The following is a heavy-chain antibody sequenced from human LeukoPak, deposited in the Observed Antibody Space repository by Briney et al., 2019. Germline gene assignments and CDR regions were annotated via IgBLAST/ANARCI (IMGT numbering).Heavy chain of an antibody. CDR1: GFTLSSYA. Sequence: GGSLRLSCSASGFTLSSYAMHWVRQAPGKGLEYVSAISSNGGSTYYADSVKGRFTISRDNSMNTLYLQMSSLRAEDTAVYYCVKFMVGATYYYYYGMDVWGQGTTVTVSS. CDR2: ISSNGGST. D-gene: IGHD1-26*01. J-gene: IGHJ6*02. V-gene: IGHV3-64D*09. CDR3: VKFMVGATYYYYYGMDV.